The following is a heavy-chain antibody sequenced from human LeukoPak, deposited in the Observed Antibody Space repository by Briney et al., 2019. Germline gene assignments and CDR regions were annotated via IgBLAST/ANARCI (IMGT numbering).Heavy chain of an antibody. CDR3: AKDDAGLPDY. CDR1: GYTFSNYG. D-gene: IGHD2-15*01. Sequence: PGGSLRLSCTASGYTFSNYGMHWVRQGPGKGLEWVAVISYDGSKVFYGDFVKGRFTISRDDSRDTVYLQMHSLRVEDMAVYYCAKDDAGLPDYWGQGTPVTVSS. CDR2: ISYDGSKV. J-gene: IGHJ4*02. V-gene: IGHV3-30*18.